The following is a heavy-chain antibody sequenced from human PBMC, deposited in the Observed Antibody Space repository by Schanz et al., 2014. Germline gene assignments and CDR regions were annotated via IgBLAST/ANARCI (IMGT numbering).Heavy chain of an antibody. CDR3: ARGGSGSHYRLDY. V-gene: IGHV3-23*04. D-gene: IGHD1-26*01. CDR1: GFSFGTYA. Sequence: EVQLVESGGGLVQPGGSLRLSCAASGFSFGTYAMSWVRQAPGKGLLWVSSISGTGGDDTYYADSMKGRFTVSRDNAENALYLQMNSLRAEDTGLYFCARGGSGSHYRLDYWGQGTLVTVSS. CDR2: ISGTGGDDT. J-gene: IGHJ4*02.